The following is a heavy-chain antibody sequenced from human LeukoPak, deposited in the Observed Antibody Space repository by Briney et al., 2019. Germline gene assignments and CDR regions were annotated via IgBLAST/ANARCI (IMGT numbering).Heavy chain of an antibody. CDR3: ARTDYLTN. J-gene: IGHJ4*02. Sequence: GGSLRLSCAASGFTFSNYWMHWVRQAPGKGLVCVSRIKNDGSITKYGDSVKGRFTISRDNAKNTLHLQMNSLRAEDTAVYYCARTDYLTNWGQGTLVTVSS. CDR2: IKNDGSIT. V-gene: IGHV3-74*03. D-gene: IGHD2/OR15-2a*01. CDR1: GFTFSNYW.